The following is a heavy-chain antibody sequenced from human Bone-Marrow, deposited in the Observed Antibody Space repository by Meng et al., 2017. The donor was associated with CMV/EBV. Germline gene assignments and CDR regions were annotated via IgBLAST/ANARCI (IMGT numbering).Heavy chain of an antibody. D-gene: IGHD1/OR15-1a*01. V-gene: IGHV3-7*01. CDR1: GFTFSSYW. Sequence: GESLKISCAASGFTFSSYWMSWVRQAPGKGLEWVANIKQDGSEKYYVDSVKGRFTISRDNAKNSLYLQMNSLRAEDTAVYYCAREGTGDAFDIWGQGTRVTGSS. CDR2: IKQDGSEK. CDR3: AREGTGDAFDI. J-gene: IGHJ3*02.